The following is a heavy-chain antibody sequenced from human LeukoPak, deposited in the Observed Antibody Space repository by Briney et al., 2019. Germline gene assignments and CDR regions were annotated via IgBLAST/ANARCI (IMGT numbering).Heavy chain of an antibody. D-gene: IGHD3-3*01. Sequence: GGSVRLSCAGSGFTFSSYEMNWVRQAPGKGLEWVSYISSSGSTIYYADSVKGRFTISRDNAKNSLYLQMNSLRAEDTAVYYCARLGLEPNYDFWSGYSHYYGMDVWGQGTTVTVSS. CDR3: ARLGLEPNYDFWSGYSHYYGMDV. J-gene: IGHJ6*02. CDR1: GFTFSSYE. V-gene: IGHV3-48*03. CDR2: ISSSGSTI.